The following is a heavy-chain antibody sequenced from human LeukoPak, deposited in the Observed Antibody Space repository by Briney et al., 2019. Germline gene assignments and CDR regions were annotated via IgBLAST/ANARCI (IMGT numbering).Heavy chain of an antibody. Sequence: GASVKVSCKASGYTFTGYYMHWVRQAPGQGLEWMGWINPNSGGTNYAQKFQGRVTMTRDTSISTAYMELSRLRSDDTAVYYCARVTIFGVAPLDYWGQGTLVTVSS. CDR3: ARVTIFGVAPLDY. CDR2: INPNSGGT. D-gene: IGHD3-3*01. V-gene: IGHV1-2*02. CDR1: GYTFTGYY. J-gene: IGHJ4*02.